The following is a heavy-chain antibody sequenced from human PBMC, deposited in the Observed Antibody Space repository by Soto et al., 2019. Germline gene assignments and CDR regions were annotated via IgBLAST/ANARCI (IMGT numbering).Heavy chain of an antibody. Sequence: GGSLRLSCAASGFTFSSYWMHWVRQAPGKGLVWVSRINSDGSSTSYADSVKGRFTISRDNAKNTLYLQMNSLRAEDTAVYYCAREYCSGGSCYSRAFDIWGQGTMVTVSS. V-gene: IGHV3-74*01. CDR1: GFTFSSYW. CDR3: AREYCSGGSCYSRAFDI. D-gene: IGHD2-15*01. CDR2: INSDGSST. J-gene: IGHJ3*02.